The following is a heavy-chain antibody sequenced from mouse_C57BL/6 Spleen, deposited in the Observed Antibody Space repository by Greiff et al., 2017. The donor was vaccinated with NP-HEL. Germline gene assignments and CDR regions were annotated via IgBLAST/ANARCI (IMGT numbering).Heavy chain of an antibody. CDR3: ARMVTTGYYAMDY. J-gene: IGHJ4*01. CDR1: GYTFTSYW. CDR2: INPSNGGT. Sequence: VQLQQPGTELVKPGASVKLSCKASGYTFTSYWMHWVKQRPGQGLEWIGNINPSNGGTNYNEKFQSKATLTVDKSSSTAYMQLSSLTSEDSAVYYCARMVTTGYYAMDYWGQGTSVTVSS. D-gene: IGHD2-2*01. V-gene: IGHV1-53*01.